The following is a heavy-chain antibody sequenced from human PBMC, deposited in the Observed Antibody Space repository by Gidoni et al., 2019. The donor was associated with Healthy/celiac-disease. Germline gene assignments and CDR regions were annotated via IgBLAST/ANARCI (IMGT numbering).Heavy chain of an antibody. CDR1: GFTVSSYW. Sequence: EVQLVESGGGLVQHGGSRRLACAASGFTVSSYWMRWVRQAPGKGLEVVANIKQDGSEKSYVASVKGRFPISRDNAKNSLYLQMNSLRAEDTAVYYCAREDYYDSSGYHYWGQGTLVTVSS. CDR3: AREDYYDSSGYHY. V-gene: IGHV3-7*01. J-gene: IGHJ4*02. CDR2: IKQDGSEK. D-gene: IGHD3-22*01.